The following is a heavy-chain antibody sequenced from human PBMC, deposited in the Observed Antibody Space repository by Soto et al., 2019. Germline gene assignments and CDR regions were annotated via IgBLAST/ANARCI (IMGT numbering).Heavy chain of an antibody. CDR2: ISSSGSTI. J-gene: IGHJ6*02. D-gene: IGHD1-7*01. CDR3: ARDWLELRLYYGMDV. CDR1: GFTFSSYG. V-gene: IGHV3-48*03. Sequence: GGSLRLSCAASGFTFSSYGMNWVRQAPGKGLEWVSYISSSGSTIYYADSVKGRFTISRDNAKNSLYLQMNSLRAEDTAVYYCARDWLELRLYYGMDVWGQGTTVTVSS.